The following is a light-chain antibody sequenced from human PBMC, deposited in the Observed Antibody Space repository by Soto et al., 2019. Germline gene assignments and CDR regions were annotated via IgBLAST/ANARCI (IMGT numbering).Light chain of an antibody. J-gene: IGKJ5*01. CDR2: GAS. CDR3: QQSYSTPIT. Sequence: DIQMTQSPSSLSASLGDRVTITCRASESVSTYLNWYQVKPGEAPKILIFGASNLQSGVPSRFSGSGSGTEFTLTIGSLQPEDFATYYCQQSYSTPITFGQGTRLEIK. V-gene: IGKV1-39*01. CDR1: ESVSTY.